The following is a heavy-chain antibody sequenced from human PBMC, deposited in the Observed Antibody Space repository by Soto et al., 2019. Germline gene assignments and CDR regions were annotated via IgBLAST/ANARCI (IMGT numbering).Heavy chain of an antibody. CDR1: GYTFTSYA. CDR3: ARCEPNYYDSGGCLDAFDI. V-gene: IGHV1-3*01. D-gene: IGHD3-22*01. CDR2: INAGNGNT. J-gene: IGHJ3*02. Sequence: ASVKVSCKASGYTFTSYAMHWVRQAPGQRLEWMGWINAGNGNTKYSQKFQGRVTITRDTSASTAYMELSSLRSEDTAVYYCARCEPNYYDSGGCLDAFDIWGQGTMVTVSS.